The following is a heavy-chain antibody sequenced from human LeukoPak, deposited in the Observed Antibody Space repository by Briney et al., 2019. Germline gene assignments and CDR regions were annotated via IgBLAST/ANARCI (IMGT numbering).Heavy chain of an antibody. V-gene: IGHV3-21*01. Sequence: PGGSLRLSCAASGFTFSSYSRNWVRQAPGKGLEGVSSISSSSSYIYCADSVKGRFTISRDNAKNSLYLQMNSLRAEATAVYYCARLSRGSGRDAFAIGGQGTMVTVSS. CDR3: ARLSRGSGRDAFAI. D-gene: IGHD3-10*01. CDR2: ISSSSSYI. CDR1: GFTFSSYS. J-gene: IGHJ3*02.